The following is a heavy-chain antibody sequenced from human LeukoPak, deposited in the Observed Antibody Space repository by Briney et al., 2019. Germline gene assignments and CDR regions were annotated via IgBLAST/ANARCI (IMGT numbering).Heavy chain of an antibody. CDR1: GYSFTSYW. D-gene: IGHD3-22*01. J-gene: IGHJ3*02. Sequence: GESPKISCKGSGYSFTSYWIGWVRQMPGKGLEWMGIIYPGDSDTRYSPSFQGQVTISADKSISTAYLQWSSLKASDTAMYYCARQSMIVVVGGAFDIWGQGTMVTVSS. CDR2: IYPGDSDT. CDR3: ARQSMIVVVGGAFDI. V-gene: IGHV5-51*01.